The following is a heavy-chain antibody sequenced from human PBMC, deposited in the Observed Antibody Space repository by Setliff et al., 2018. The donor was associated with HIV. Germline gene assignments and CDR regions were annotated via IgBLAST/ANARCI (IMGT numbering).Heavy chain of an antibody. CDR2: INHSEST. Sequence: SETLSLTCAVYGGSFSGYYWSWIRQSPGKGLEWIGEINHSESTNYNPSVKRRVTISIDTSKNQISLKLSSVTAADTAVYYCARTSIEAGHNHFDYWGQGTLVTVSS. CDR3: ARTSIEAGHNHFDY. CDR1: GGSFSGYY. V-gene: IGHV4-34*01. D-gene: IGHD6-6*01. J-gene: IGHJ4*02.